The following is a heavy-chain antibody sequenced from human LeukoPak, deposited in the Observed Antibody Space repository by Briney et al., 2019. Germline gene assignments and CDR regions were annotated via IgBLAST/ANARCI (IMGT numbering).Heavy chain of an antibody. CDR1: GGTFSSYA. V-gene: IGHV1-69*13. CDR3: ARGLSSGWYFWFDP. J-gene: IGHJ5*02. D-gene: IGHD6-19*01. CDR2: IIPISGTA. Sequence: SVKVSCKASGGTFSSYAISWVRQAPGQGLEWMGGIIPISGTANYAQKFQGRVTITADESTSTAYMELSSLRSEDTAVYYCARGLSSGWYFWFDPWGQGTLVTVSS.